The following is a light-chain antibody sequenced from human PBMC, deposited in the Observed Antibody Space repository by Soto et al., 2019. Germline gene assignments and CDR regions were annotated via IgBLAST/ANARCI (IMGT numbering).Light chain of an antibody. CDR2: GAS. Sequence: DIQMTQSPSSLFASVGDRVSIACRTSQNIRNFVNWYQQKPGKAPKVLLIGASILQSGVPSRFSGSGSGTDFTLTISSLQPEDFATYYCQQSYVIPWTFGQGTKVEVK. V-gene: IGKV1-39*01. CDR3: QQSYVIPWT. CDR1: QNIRNF. J-gene: IGKJ1*01.